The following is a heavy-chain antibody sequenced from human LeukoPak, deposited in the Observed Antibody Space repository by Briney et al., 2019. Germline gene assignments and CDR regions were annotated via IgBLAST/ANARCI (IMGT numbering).Heavy chain of an antibody. CDR3: GDLGSAGTDH. V-gene: IGHV3-72*01. CDR1: GFTFSPHY. D-gene: IGHD3-10*01. CDR2: IRNEADGYTT. Sequence: GGSLRLSCAASGFTFSPHYMDWVRQSPGQGPEWVGLIRNEADGYTTIYAASVKGRFTISRDDSKNSIYLQMDSLKTEDTAMYYCGDLGSAGTDHWGQGTLVTVSS. J-gene: IGHJ4*02.